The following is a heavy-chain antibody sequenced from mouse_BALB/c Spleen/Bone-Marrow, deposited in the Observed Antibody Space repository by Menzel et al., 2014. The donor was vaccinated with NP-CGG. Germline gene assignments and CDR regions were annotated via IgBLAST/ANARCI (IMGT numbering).Heavy chain of an antibody. CDR3: ARGRGRRGDYFDY. J-gene: IGHJ2*01. V-gene: IGHV1-61*01. CDR2: IHXXDSET. D-gene: IGHD2-12*01. CDR1: GYSFTSXW. Sequence: QVQLQQSGAELVRPGASVKLSCKASGYSFTSXWXNWVXQRPXXGLEWIXXIHXXDSETRLNQKFKDKATLTVDKSSSTAYMQLSSPTSEDSAVYYCARGRGRRGDYFDYWGQGTTLTVSS.